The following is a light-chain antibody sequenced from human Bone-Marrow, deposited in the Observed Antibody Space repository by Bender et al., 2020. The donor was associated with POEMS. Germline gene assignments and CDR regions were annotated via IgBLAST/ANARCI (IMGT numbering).Light chain of an antibody. CDR2: DVS. CDR3: ATWDDSLIGPSMV. Sequence: QSALTQPASVSGSPGQSITISCSGTSSDIGGYNYVSWYQQHPGKAPKLMIYDVSNRPSGVSNRFSGSKSGTSASLAISGLQSEDEAVYYCATWDDSLIGPSMVFGGGTKVTVL. V-gene: IGLV2-14*01. J-gene: IGLJ2*01. CDR1: SSDIGGYNY.